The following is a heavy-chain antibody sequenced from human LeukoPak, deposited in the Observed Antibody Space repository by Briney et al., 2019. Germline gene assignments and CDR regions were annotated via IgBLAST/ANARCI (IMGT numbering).Heavy chain of an antibody. CDR2: IYYSGST. D-gene: IGHD6-19*01. J-gene: IGHJ1*01. CDR1: GGSISSGGYY. CDR3: VSGSSGWLYFQL. V-gene: IGHV4-31*03. Sequence: SETLSLTCTVSGGSISSGGYYWSWIRQHPGKGLEWIGYIYYSGSTYYNPSLKSRVTISVDTSKNQFSLKLSSVTAADTAVYYCVSGSSGWLYFQLWGQGTLVTVSS.